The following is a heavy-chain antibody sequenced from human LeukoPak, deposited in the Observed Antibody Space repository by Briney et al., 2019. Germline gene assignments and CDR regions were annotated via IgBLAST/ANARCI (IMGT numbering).Heavy chain of an antibody. J-gene: IGHJ4*02. V-gene: IGHV3-53*01. CDR1: GFTVSSNY. CDR2: IYSGGST. D-gene: IGHD6-13*01. CDR3: ARGPPYSSSWYGYDY. Sequence: PWGVLRLSCAASGFTVSSNYMSWVRQAPGKGLEWVSVIYSGGSTYYADSVKGRFTISRDNSKNTLYLRMNSLRAEDTAVYYCARGPPYSSSWYGYDYWGQGTLVTVSS.